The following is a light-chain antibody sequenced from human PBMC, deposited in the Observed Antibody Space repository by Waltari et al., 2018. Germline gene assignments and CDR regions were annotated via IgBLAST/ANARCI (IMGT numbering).Light chain of an antibody. CDR3: QKYGTRPAT. V-gene: IGKV3-20*01. CDR2: DAS. Sequence: SRSDRKRVGRTVSWYRRGPGQAPSLLIYDASSRATGIPDMFSGSGSGTDCGLTISRLEPEDFAVYYWQKYGTRPATIGQGTKVEVK. CDR1: KRVGRTV. J-gene: IGKJ1*01.